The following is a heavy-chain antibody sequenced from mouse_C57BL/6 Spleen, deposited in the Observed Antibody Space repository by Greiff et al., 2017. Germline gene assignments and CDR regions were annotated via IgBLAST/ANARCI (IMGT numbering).Heavy chain of an antibody. J-gene: IGHJ3*01. CDR2: IDPESGGT. D-gene: IGHD1-1*01. CDR1: GYTFTDYE. Sequence: QVQLQQSGAELVRPGPSVTLSCKASGYTFTDYELHWVKQTPVHGLECIGAIDPESGGTAYNQKFQGKAILTVDKSSSTAYMQLRSLTSEDSAVYYCTRGVTAVVAQFAYWGQGTLVTVSA. CDR3: TRGVTAVVAQFAY. V-gene: IGHV1-15*01.